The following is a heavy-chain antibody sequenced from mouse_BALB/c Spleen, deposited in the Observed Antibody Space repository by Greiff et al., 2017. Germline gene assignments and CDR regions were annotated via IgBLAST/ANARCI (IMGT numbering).Heavy chain of an antibody. V-gene: IGHV5-6-2*01. CDR1: GFTFSSYY. CDR3: ARHTLLRDYYAMDY. CDR2: INSNGGST. Sequence: VQLKESGGGLVKLGGSLKLSCAASGFTFSSYYMSWVRQTPEKRLELVAAINSNGGSTYYPDTVKGRFTISRDNAKYTLYLQMSSLKSEDTALYYCARHTLLRDYYAMDYWGQGTSVTVSS. D-gene: IGHD1-1*01. J-gene: IGHJ4*01.